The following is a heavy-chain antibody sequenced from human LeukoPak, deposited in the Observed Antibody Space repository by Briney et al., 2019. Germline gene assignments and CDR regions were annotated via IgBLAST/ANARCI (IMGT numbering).Heavy chain of an antibody. CDR1: GYTFENYG. CDR3: ATSDVLPGDY. D-gene: IGHD6-6*01. V-gene: IGHV1-18*01. J-gene: IGHJ4*02. Sequence: GSVKVSCKASGYTFENYGIMWVRQAPGQGLEWMGWISGHNDNAKYAQKVQGRVTMTTDTSTGTAYLELRSLRSDDTAVYYCATSDVLPGDYWGQGTLVTVSS. CDR2: ISGHNDNA.